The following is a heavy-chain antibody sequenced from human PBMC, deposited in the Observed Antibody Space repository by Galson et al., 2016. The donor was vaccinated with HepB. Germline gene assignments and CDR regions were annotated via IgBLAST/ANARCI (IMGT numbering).Heavy chain of an antibody. CDR1: GFTFSSYS. Sequence: SLRLSCAASGFTFSSYSMNWVRQAPGKGLEWVSYISGSSTSIIYADSVKGRYTISRDNAKNSLYLQMNSLRDEDTAVYYCARDKTYADYDGFFDYWGQGTLVTVSS. D-gene: IGHD4-17*01. J-gene: IGHJ4*02. V-gene: IGHV3-48*02. CDR3: ARDKTYADYDGFFDY. CDR2: ISGSSTSI.